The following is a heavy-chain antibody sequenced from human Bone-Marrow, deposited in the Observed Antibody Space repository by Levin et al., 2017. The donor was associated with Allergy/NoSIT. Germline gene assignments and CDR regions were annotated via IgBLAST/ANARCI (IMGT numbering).Heavy chain of an antibody. J-gene: IGHJ4*02. CDR1: GFPFRSYT. CDR3: AKDIRETGGFYYYF. V-gene: IGHV3-23*01. Sequence: GGSLRLSCAPSGFPFRSYTMAWVRQAPGKGLEWVSCITGPSDSTYYADSVRDRFTISRDNSKNRLYLQIDSLRAEDTAVYYCAKDIRETGGFYYYFWGQGTLVTVSS. CDR2: ITGPSDST. D-gene: IGHD3-22*01.